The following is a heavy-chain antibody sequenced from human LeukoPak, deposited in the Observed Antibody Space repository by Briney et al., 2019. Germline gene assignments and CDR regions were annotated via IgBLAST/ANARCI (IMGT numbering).Heavy chain of an antibody. V-gene: IGHV1-69*13. CDR2: IIPIFGAA. J-gene: IGHJ4*02. CDR3: ARDQVATSSYFDY. CDR1: GGTFSSYA. D-gene: IGHD5-12*01. Sequence: SVKVSCKASGGTFSSYAISWVRQAPGQGLEWMGGIIPIFGAANYAQKFQGRVTITADESTSTAYMELSSLRSEDTAVYYCARDQVATSSYFDYWGQGTLVTVSS.